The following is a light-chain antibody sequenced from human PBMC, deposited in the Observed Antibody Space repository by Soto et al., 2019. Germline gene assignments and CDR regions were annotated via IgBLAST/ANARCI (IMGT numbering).Light chain of an antibody. Sequence: DIQMTQSPSSLSASVGDRVTITCRASQSISSYLNWYQQKPGKAPKLMLYAASSLQSGVPSRFSGSGPETDLSLSISSLQPEEVGTYYCQQGYSTLPYTFGHGTKVEIK. CDR2: AAS. CDR3: QQGYSTLPYT. J-gene: IGKJ2*01. CDR1: QSISSY. V-gene: IGKV1-39*01.